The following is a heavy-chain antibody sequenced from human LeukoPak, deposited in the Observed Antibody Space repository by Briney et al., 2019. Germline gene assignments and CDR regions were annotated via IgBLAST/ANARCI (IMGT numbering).Heavy chain of an antibody. CDR3: ARGLGYSYGYGIDY. Sequence: EGSLRLSCAASGFTFSSYAMHWVRQAPGKGLEWVAIIWFDGSNKYHADSVQGRFTISRDNSQNALFLQMNNVRAEDTALYYCARGLGYSYGYGIDYWGQGTLVAVSS. D-gene: IGHD5-18*01. J-gene: IGHJ4*02. CDR2: IWFDGSNK. V-gene: IGHV3-33*01. CDR1: GFTFSSYA.